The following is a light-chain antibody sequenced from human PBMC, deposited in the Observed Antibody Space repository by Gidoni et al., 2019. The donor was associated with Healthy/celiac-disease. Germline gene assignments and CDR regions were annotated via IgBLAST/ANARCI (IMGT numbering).Light chain of an antibody. CDR1: SSNIGSNY. CDR3: AACDDSLSGRV. CDR2: RNN. J-gene: IGLJ2*01. Sequence: SVLTQPPSASGTPGQRVTSSCSGSSSNIGSNYVYWYQQLPGPAPKLLIYRNNQRPSEVPDRFSGSKSGTSASLAISGLRSEDEADYYCAACDDSLSGRVFGGGTKLTVL. V-gene: IGLV1-47*01.